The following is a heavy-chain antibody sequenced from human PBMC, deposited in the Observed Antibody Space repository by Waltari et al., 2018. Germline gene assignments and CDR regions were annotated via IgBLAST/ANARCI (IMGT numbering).Heavy chain of an antibody. J-gene: IGHJ5*02. V-gene: IGHV4-39*07. CDR2: IYYSGST. D-gene: IGHD6-13*01. Sequence: QLQLQESGPGLVKPSETLSLTCTVSGGSLSSSSYSWGWIRQPQGKGQEWIGSIYYSGSTYYNPSLKSRVTISVDTSKNQFSLKLSSVTAADTAVYYCARAITYSIAAAGTGRANWFDPWGQGTLVTVSS. CDR1: GGSLSSSSYS. CDR3: ARAITYSIAAAGTGRANWFDP.